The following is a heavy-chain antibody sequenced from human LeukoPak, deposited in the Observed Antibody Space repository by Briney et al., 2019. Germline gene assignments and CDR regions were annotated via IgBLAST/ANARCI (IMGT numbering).Heavy chain of an antibody. V-gene: IGHV1-69*13. J-gene: IGHJ3*02. Sequence: SVKVSCKVSGYTLTELSMHWVRHAPGQGLEWMGGIIPIFGTANYVQKFQGRVTITADESTSTAYMELSSLRSEDTAVYYCARRYCSSTSCLSNAFDIWGQGTMVTVSS. CDR2: IIPIFGTA. CDR1: GYTLTELS. CDR3: ARRYCSSTSCLSNAFDI. D-gene: IGHD2-2*01.